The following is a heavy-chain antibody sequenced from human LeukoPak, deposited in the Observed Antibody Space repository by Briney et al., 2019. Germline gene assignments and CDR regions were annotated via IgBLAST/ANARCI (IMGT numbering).Heavy chain of an antibody. V-gene: IGHV3-11*04. CDR2: ISSSGSTI. CDR1: GFTFSDYY. CDR3: ATHAPPTIVVVTATPDY. Sequence: GGSLRLSCAASGFTFSDYYMSWIRQAPGKGLEWVSYISSSGSTIYYADSVKGRFTISRDNAKNSLYLQMNSLRAEDTAVYYCATHAPPTIVVVTATPDYWGQGTLVTVSS. D-gene: IGHD2-21*02. J-gene: IGHJ4*02.